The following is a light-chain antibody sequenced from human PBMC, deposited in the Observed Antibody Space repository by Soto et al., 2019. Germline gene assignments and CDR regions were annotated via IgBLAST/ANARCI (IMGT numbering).Light chain of an antibody. CDR2: SNN. V-gene: IGLV1-44*01. J-gene: IGLJ7*01. CDR1: SSNIGGNT. Sequence: QLVLTQPPSASGTPGQRVTISCSGSSSNIGGNTVNWYQQFPGTAPKLLIYSNNQRPSGVPDRVSGSKSGTSASLAISGLQSEDEADYYCAAWDDRLNGVVFGGGTQLTVL. CDR3: AAWDDRLNGVV.